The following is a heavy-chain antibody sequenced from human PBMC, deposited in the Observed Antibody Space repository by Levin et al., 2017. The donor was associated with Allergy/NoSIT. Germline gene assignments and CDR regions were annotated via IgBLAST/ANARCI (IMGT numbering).Heavy chain of an antibody. CDR2: VNPNSGNT. J-gene: IGHJ4*02. CDR1: GYTFNNYD. Sequence: ASVKVSCRTSGYTFNNYDINWVRQATGQGPEWMGWVNPNSGNTGYAQKFQGRVTMTTDSSISTAYMELSSLGFEDTAIYYCVKGETYCTGSSCYDYWGQGTLVTVPS. D-gene: IGHD2-8*02. V-gene: IGHV1-8*01. CDR3: VKGETYCTGSSCYDY.